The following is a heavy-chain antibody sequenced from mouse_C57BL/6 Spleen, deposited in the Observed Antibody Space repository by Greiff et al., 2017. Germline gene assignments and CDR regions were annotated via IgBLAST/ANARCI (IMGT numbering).Heavy chain of an antibody. CDR1: GFTFSSYG. CDR3: ARQGGYYYFDY. CDR2: ISSGGSYT. Sequence: DVKLVESGGDLVKPGGSLKLSCAASGFTFSSYGMSWVRQTPDKRLEWVATISSGGSYTYYPDSVKGRFTISRDNAKNTQYLQMSSLKSEDTAMYYCARQGGYYYFDYWGQGTTLTVSS. V-gene: IGHV5-6*02. D-gene: IGHD2-3*01. J-gene: IGHJ2*01.